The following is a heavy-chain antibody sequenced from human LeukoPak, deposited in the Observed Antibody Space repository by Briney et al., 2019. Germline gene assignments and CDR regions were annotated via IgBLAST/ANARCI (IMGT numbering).Heavy chain of an antibody. CDR2: IYTSGST. Sequence: PSETLSLTCTVSGGSISSYYWSWIRQPAGKGLEWIGRIYTSGSTNYNPSLKSRVTMSVDTSKNQFSLKLSSVTAADTAVYYRARGSQGYDSSGYHWFDYWGQGTLVTVSS. D-gene: IGHD3-22*01. J-gene: IGHJ4*02. CDR3: ARGSQGYDSSGYHWFDY. V-gene: IGHV4-4*07. CDR1: GGSISSYY.